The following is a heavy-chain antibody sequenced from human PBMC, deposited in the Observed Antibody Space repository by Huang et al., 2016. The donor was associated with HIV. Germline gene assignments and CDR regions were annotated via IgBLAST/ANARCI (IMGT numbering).Heavy chain of an antibody. CDR3: ASQHIGAAATWF. D-gene: IGHD6-13*01. V-gene: IGHV4-39*01. Sequence: QLQLQESGPGQVKPSETLSLTCTVSGDFISSTNYYWGWIRQSPGKGLEWVGSVYQSGSTNYNASLKRRVTLSVDTSRNQFSLRLNSVTAADTAVYYCASQHIGAAATWFWGRGTQVAVSS. J-gene: IGHJ4*02. CDR1: GDFISSTNYY. CDR2: VYQSGST.